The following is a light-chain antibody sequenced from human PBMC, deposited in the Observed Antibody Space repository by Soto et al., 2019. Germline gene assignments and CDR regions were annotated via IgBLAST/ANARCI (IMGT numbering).Light chain of an antibody. V-gene: IGKV1-39*01. J-gene: IGKJ2*01. CDR1: QTFSNY. CDR2: MAS. CDR3: QQSYITPYT. Sequence: DLQMTQSPSSLSASVGDRVTITCRASQTFSNYLNWYQQKPGKAPRLLIYMASTLQSGVPSRFSGSGSGTDFTLTISRLQPEDSAIYYCQQSYITPYTFGQGTKLEIK.